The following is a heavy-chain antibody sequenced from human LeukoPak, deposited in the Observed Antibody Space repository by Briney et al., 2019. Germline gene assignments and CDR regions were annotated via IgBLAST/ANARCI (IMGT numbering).Heavy chain of an antibody. V-gene: IGHV4-59*12. J-gene: IGHJ2*01. CDR3: ARETGYSSGWWPGCFDL. Sequence: SETLSLTCTVSGGSISSYYWSWIRQPPGKGLEWIGYIYYSGSTNYNPSLKSRVTISVDTSKDQFSLKLSSVTAADTAVYYCARETGYSSGWWPGCFDLWGRGTLVTVSS. CDR2: IYYSGST. CDR1: GGSISSYY. D-gene: IGHD6-19*01.